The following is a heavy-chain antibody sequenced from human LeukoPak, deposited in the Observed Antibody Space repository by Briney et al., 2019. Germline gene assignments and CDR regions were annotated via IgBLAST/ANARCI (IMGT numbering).Heavy chain of an antibody. J-gene: IGHJ6*03. V-gene: IGHV4-4*09. CDR1: GGSISSYY. D-gene: IGHD6-13*01. Sequence: PSETLSLTCTVSGGSISSYYWSWIRQPPGKGLEWIEYIYTSGSTNYNPSLKSRVTISVDTSKNQFSLKLSSVTAADTAVYYCARHRRAAAGISYYYMDVWGKGTTVTVSS. CDR3: ARHRRAAAGISYYYMDV. CDR2: IYTSGST.